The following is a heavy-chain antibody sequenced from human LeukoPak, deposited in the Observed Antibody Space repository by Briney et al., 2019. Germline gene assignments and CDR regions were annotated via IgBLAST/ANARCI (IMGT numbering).Heavy chain of an antibody. Sequence: SQTLSLTCTVSGGSISSGDYYWSWIRQPPGEGLEWIGYIYYSGSTYYNPSLKSRVTISVDTSKNQFSLKLSSVTAADTAVYYCARGGEATEFDPWGQGTLVTVSS. V-gene: IGHV4-30-4*01. J-gene: IGHJ5*02. CDR1: GGSISSGDYY. CDR3: ARGGEATEFDP. CDR2: IYYSGST. D-gene: IGHD3-10*01.